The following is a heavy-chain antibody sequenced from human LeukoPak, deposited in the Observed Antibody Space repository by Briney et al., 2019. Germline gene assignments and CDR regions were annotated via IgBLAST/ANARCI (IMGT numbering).Heavy chain of an antibody. CDR2: IYHSGST. CDR1: GGSISSGGYS. D-gene: IGHD3-10*01. V-gene: IGHV4-30-2*01. Sequence: PSETLSLTCAVSGGSISSGGYSWSWIRQPPGKGLEWIGYIYHSGSTYYNPSLKSRVTISVDRSKNQFSLKLSSVTAADTAVYYCARGYVRVRGAPQQFDYWGQGTLVTVSS. J-gene: IGHJ4*02. CDR3: ARGYVRVRGAPQQFDY.